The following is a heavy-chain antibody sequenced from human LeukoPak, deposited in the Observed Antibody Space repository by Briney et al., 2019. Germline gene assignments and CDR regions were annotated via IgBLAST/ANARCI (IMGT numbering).Heavy chain of an antibody. D-gene: IGHD6-19*01. V-gene: IGHV3-23*01. CDR1: GFTLSSYA. CDR2: ISGSGGST. J-gene: IGHJ6*02. Sequence: HPGGSLRLSCAASGFTLSSYAMSWVRQAPGKGLEWVSAISGSGGSTYYADSVKGRFTISRDNSKNTLYLQMNSLRAEDTAIYYCAKGRHSIGWYYYDMDVWGQGTTVTVSS. CDR3: AKGRHSIGWYYYDMDV.